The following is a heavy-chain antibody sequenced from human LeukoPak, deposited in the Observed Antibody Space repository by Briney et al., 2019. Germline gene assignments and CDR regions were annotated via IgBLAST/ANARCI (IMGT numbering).Heavy chain of an antibody. CDR2: ISYDGSNK. V-gene: IGHV3-30-3*01. Sequence: PGGSLRLSCAASEFTFSRYAMHWVRQAPGKGLEWVAVISYDGSNKYYADSVKGRFTISRDNSKNTLYLQMNTLRTEDAAVYYCARDWHYLGYFDLWGRGTLVTVSS. CDR1: EFTFSRYA. CDR3: ARDWHYLGYFDL. D-gene: IGHD2/OR15-2a*01. J-gene: IGHJ2*01.